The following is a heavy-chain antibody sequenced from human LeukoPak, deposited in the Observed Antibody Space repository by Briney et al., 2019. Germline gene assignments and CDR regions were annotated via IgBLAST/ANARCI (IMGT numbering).Heavy chain of an antibody. CDR2: INPNSGGT. J-gene: IGHJ3*01. Sequence: ASVKVSCKASGYTFTGYYMHWVRQAPGQGLEWMGWINPNSGGTNYAQKFQGRVTMTRDTSISTAYMELSRPRSDDTAVYYCARLVGYYDSSGYLHGHSGNEVWGQGTMVTVSS. CDR3: ARLVGYYDSSGYLHGHSGNEV. D-gene: IGHD3-22*01. CDR1: GYTFTGYY. V-gene: IGHV1-2*02.